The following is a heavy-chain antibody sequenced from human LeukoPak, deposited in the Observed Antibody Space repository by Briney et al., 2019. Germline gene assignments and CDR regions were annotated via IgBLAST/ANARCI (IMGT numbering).Heavy chain of an antibody. CDR1: EFXFSNYA. CDR2: ISSGGGDT. J-gene: IGHJ6*02. V-gene: IGHV3-23*01. CDR3: AKAEGATLYYYGVDV. Sequence: GGSLRLSCVASEFXFSNYAMNWVRQAPGKGLEWVSPISSGGGDTYIADSVKGRFTISRDNSKYTLYLQMNRLRADDTAVYYCAKAEGATLYYYGVDVWGQGTTVTVSS.